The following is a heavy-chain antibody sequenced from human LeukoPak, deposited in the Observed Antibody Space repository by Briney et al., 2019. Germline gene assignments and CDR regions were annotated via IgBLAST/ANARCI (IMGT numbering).Heavy chain of an antibody. Sequence: SETLSLTCTVSGGSISSSSYYWGWIRQPPGKGLEWIGSIYYSGSTYYNPSLKSRVTTSVDTSKNQFSLKLSSVTAADTAVYYCARDPFFPNPFDYWGQGTLVTVSS. D-gene: IGHD2/OR15-2a*01. V-gene: IGHV4-39*07. CDR3: ARDPFFPNPFDY. CDR1: GGSISSSSYY. CDR2: IYYSGST. J-gene: IGHJ4*02.